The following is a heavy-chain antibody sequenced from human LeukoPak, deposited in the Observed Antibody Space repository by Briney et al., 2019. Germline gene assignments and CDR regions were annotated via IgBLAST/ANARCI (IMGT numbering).Heavy chain of an antibody. V-gene: IGHV1-2*04. D-gene: IGHD4/OR15-4a*01. CDR3: ARTPMLLETWYFDL. J-gene: IGHJ2*01. CDR2: INPNSGGT. CDR1: GYTFTGYY. Sequence: ASVKVSCKASGYTFTGYYMHWVRQAPGQGLEWMGWINPNSGGTNYAQKFQGWVTMTRDTSISTAYMELSRLRSDDTAVYYYARTPMLLETWYFDLWGRGTLVTVSS.